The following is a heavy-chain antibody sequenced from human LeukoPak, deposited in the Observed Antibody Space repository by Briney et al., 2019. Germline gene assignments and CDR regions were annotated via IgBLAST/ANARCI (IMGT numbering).Heavy chain of an antibody. CDR3: ARDNGYSGGYSTVFDP. J-gene: IGHJ5*02. CDR2: INPNSGGT. D-gene: IGHD1-26*01. Sequence: ASVKVSCKASGYTFTGYYMHWVRQAPGQGLEWMGWINPNSGGTNYAQKFQGRVTMTRDTSISTAYMELSRLRSDDTAVYYCARDNGYSGGYSTVFDPWGQGTLVTVSS. CDR1: GYTFTGYY. V-gene: IGHV1-2*02.